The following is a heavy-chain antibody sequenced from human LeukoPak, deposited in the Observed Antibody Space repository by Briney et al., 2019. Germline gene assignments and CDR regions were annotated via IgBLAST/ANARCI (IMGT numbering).Heavy chain of an antibody. V-gene: IGHV4-59*12. Sequence: PSETLSLTCTVSDGSISSYYWSWIRQPPGKGLEWIGHIYDSGSTNYNPSLKSRVTISVDKSKNQFSLKLSSVTAADTAVYYCARAKDYYDSSGPGDYWGQGTLVTVSS. CDR3: ARAKDYYDSSGPGDY. CDR2: IYDSGST. CDR1: DGSISSYY. D-gene: IGHD3-22*01. J-gene: IGHJ4*02.